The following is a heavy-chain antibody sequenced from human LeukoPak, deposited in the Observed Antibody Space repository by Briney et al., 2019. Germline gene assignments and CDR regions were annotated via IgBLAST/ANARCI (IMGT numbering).Heavy chain of an antibody. Sequence: SETLSLTRTVSGGSISSYYWSWIRQPAGKGLEWIGRIYTSGSTNYNPSLKSRVTMSVETSKNQFSLKLSSVTAADTAVYYCARYTWGYYERGYLDYWGQGALVTVSS. D-gene: IGHD1-26*01. V-gene: IGHV4-4*07. CDR3: ARYTWGYYERGYLDY. CDR2: IYTSGST. CDR1: GGSISSYY. J-gene: IGHJ4*02.